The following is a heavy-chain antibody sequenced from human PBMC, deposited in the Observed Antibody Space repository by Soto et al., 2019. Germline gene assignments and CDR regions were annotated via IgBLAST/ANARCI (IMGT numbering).Heavy chain of an antibody. CDR1: GGSISSYY. J-gene: IGHJ4*02. CDR2: IYTSGST. V-gene: IGHV4-4*07. Sequence: SETLSLTCTVSGGSISSYYWSWIRQPAGKGLQWIGRIYTSGSTNYNPSLKSRVTMSVDTSKNQFSLKLSSVTAADTAVYYCARVGSGWLGGYYFDYWGQGTLVTVSS. CDR3: ARVGSGWLGGYYFDY. D-gene: IGHD6-19*01.